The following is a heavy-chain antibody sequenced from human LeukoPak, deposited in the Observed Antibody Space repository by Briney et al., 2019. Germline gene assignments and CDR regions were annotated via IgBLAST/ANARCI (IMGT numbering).Heavy chain of an antibody. D-gene: IGHD3-22*01. CDR1: GGSIGSSNW. V-gene: IGHV4-4*02. CDR2: IYHSGST. CDR3: ARDTRDSSGVYYYYYGMDV. J-gene: IGHJ6*02. Sequence: SETLSLTCAVSGGSIGSSNWWSWVRQPPGKGLEWIGEIYHSGSTNYNPSLESRVTISVDKSKNQFSLKLSSVTAADTAVYYCARDTRDSSGVYYYYYGMDVWGQGTTVTVSS.